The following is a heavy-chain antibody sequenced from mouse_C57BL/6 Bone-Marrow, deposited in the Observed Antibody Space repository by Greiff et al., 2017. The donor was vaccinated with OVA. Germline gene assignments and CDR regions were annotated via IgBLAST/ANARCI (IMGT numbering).Heavy chain of an antibody. CDR3: ARRGYDYDWYFDV. Sequence: QVQLKQPGAELVKPGASVKMSCKASGYTFTSYWITWVKQRPGQGLEWIGDIYPGSGSTNYNEKFKSKATLTVDTSSSTAYMQLSSLTSEDSAVYYCARRGYDYDWYFDVWGTGTTVTVSS. CDR1: GYTFTSYW. CDR2: IYPGSGST. J-gene: IGHJ1*03. D-gene: IGHD2-4*01. V-gene: IGHV1-55*01.